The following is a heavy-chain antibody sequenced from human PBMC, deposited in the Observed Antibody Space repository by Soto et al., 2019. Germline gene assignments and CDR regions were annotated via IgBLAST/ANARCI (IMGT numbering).Heavy chain of an antibody. CDR1: GYTFTSYG. CDR3: AKADPLRWLYFDY. Sequence: GASVKVSCKTSGYTFTSYGISWVRQAPGQGLEWMGWITTDKGKTTYAQKFQGRVAMTTDTSTSTAYMELRSLRSDDTAVYYCAKADPLRWLYFDYWGQGTLVTVSS. V-gene: IGHV1-18*01. J-gene: IGHJ4*02. D-gene: IGHD3-9*01. CDR2: ITTDKGKT.